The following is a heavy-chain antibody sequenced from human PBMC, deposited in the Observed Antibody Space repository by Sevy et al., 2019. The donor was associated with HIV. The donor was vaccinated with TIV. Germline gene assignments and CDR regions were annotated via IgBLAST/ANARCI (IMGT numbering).Heavy chain of an antibody. Sequence: GGSLRLSCAASGFTFSSYAMSCVRQAPGKGLEWVSAISGSGGSTYYADSVKGRFTISRDNSKNTLYLQMNSLRTEDTAVYYCAKDRVRQKNPDAFDIWGQGTMVTVSS. CDR1: GFTFSSYA. V-gene: IGHV3-23*01. CDR3: AKDRVRQKNPDAFDI. J-gene: IGHJ3*02. D-gene: IGHD3-10*01. CDR2: ISGSGGST.